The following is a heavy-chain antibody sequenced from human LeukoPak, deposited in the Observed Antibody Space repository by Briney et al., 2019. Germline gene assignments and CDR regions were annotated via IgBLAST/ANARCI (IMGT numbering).Heavy chain of an antibody. CDR2: IISSSNTI. Sequence: GGSLRLSCAVSGLTFSTHSMNWVRQAPGKGLEWVSYIISSSNTIYYAGSVKGRFTISRDNSRNILYLQMDSLRAEDTGVYYCAKDAQRGFDYSNSLQHWGPGTLVTVSS. J-gene: IGHJ1*01. D-gene: IGHD4-11*01. CDR1: GLTFSTHS. CDR3: AKDAQRGFDYSNSLQH. V-gene: IGHV3-48*01.